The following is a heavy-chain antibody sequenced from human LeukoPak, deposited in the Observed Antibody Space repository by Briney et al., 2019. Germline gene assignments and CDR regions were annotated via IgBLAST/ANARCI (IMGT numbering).Heavy chain of an antibody. CDR1: GGSISSYY. CDR2: IDTSGTT. Sequence: PSETLSLTCTVSGGSISSYYWSWIRQPAGKGLEWIGRIDTSGTTNSNPSLKSRVTMSVDTSKNQFSLRVTSVTAADTAIYYCARGWGSRWYYFDFWGQGTLVTVSS. D-gene: IGHD6-13*01. V-gene: IGHV4-4*07. CDR3: ARGWGSRWYYFDF. J-gene: IGHJ4*02.